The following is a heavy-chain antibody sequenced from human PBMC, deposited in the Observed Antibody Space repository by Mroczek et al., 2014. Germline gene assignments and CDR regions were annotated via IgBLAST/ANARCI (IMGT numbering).Heavy chain of an antibody. Sequence: QVQLQQWGSGLVKPSQTLSLTCAVSGGSISSGGYSWSWIRQPPGKGLEWIGYIYHSGSTYYNPSLKSRVTISVDRSKNQFSLKLSSVTAADTAVYYCARTEGRENEPPFFDYWGQGTLVTVSS. CDR2: IYHSGST. V-gene: IGHV4-30-2*01. D-gene: IGHD1-14*01. J-gene: IGHJ4*02. CDR1: GGSISSGGYS. CDR3: ARTEGRENEPPFFDY.